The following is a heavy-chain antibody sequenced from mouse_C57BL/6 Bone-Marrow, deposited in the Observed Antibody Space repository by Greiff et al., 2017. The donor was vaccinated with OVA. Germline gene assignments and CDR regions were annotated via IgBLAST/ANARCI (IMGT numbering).Heavy chain of an antibody. J-gene: IGHJ4*01. V-gene: IGHV14-4*01. CDR1: GFNIKDYY. D-gene: IGHD4-1*01. CDR2: IDTENGDT. CDR3: ATNWYYAMDY. Sequence: EVQLQQSGAELVRPGASVKLSCTASGFNIKDYYMHWVRQRPEKGLEWIGWIDTENGDTEYASKFQGTATISADTSSNTAYLQISSLTSEDTAVYYCATNWYYAMDYWGQGTSVTVSS.